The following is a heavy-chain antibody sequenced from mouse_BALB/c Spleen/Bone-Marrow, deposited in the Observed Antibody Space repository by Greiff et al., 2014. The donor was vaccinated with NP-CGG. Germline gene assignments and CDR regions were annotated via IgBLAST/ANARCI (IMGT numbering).Heavy chain of an antibody. J-gene: IGHJ4*01. Sequence: VQLQQSGAELVKPGASVKLSCTASGFNIKDTYMHWVKQRPEQGLEWIGRIDPANGNTKYDPKLQGKATITTDTSSNTAYLQVSSLTSEDTAVYYCASATTATYYAMDYWGQGTSVTVSS. CDR1: GFNIKDTY. CDR3: ASATTATYYAMDY. CDR2: IDPANGNT. V-gene: IGHV14-3*02. D-gene: IGHD1-2*01.